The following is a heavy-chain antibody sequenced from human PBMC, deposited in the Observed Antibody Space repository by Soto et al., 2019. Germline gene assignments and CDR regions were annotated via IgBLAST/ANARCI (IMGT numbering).Heavy chain of an antibody. V-gene: IGHV4-4*02. CDR3: ARDHGRLQEYSDY. D-gene: IGHD6-25*01. J-gene: IGHJ4*02. CDR1: GGSISSSNW. CDR2: IYHSGST. Sequence: KASETLSLTCAVSGGSISSSNWWSWVRQPPGKGLEWIGEIYHSGSTNYNPSLKSRVTISVDKSKNQFSLKLSSVTAADTAVYYCARDHGRLQEYSDYWGQGTLVTVSS.